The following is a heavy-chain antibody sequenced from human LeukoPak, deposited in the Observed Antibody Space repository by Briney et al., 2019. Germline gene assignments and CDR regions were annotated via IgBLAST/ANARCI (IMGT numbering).Heavy chain of an antibody. CDR2: ISWNSGSI. D-gene: IGHD6-6*01. CDR3: AKDLYSSSSGFDY. V-gene: IGHV3-9*01. Sequence: PGGSLRLSCAASGFTFDDYAMHWVGQAPGKGLEWVSGISWNSGSIGYADSVKGRFTISRDNAKNSLYLQMNSLRAEDTALYYCAKDLYSSSSGFDYWGQGTLVTVSS. CDR1: GFTFDDYA. J-gene: IGHJ4*02.